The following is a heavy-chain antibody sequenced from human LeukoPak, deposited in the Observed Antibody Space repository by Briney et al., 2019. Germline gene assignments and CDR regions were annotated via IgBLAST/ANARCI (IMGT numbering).Heavy chain of an antibody. J-gene: IGHJ4*02. Sequence: GGSLILSCVATGFTFSSYEMNWVRQAPGKGLEWVSYISSSDTSIYYADSVKGRFTVSRDNAKNSLYLQMNSLRADDTAVYYCATEHMAVAGPASFDYWGQGTLVTVSS. D-gene: IGHD6-19*01. CDR1: GFTFSSYE. CDR2: ISSSDTSI. V-gene: IGHV3-48*03. CDR3: ATEHMAVAGPASFDY.